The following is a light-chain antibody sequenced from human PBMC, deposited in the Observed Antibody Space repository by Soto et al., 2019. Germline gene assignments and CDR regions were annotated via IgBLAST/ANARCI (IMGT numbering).Light chain of an antibody. CDR3: QQYGSSLWT. CDR2: SAS. J-gene: IGKJ1*01. V-gene: IGKV3-20*01. Sequence: EIVLTQSPGTLSLSPGERATLSCRASQSVSSSYLAWYQQKPGQAPRLLIYSASSRATGIPDRFSGSGSGTDFILTISRLEPEDFAVYYCQQYGSSLWTFGQGTKVDIK. CDR1: QSVSSSY.